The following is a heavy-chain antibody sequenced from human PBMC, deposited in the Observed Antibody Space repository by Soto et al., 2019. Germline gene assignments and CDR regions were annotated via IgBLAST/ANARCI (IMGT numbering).Heavy chain of an antibody. D-gene: IGHD3-10*01. CDR2: IWYDGSNK. V-gene: IGHV3-33*01. Sequence: GGSLRLSCAASGFTFSSYGMHWVRQAPGKGLEWVAVIWYDGSNKYYADSVKGRFTISRDNSKNTLYLQMNSLRAEDTAVYYCARDGGYGSGSYYSRYIGYMDVWGKGTTVTVSS. CDR3: ARDGGYGSGSYYSRYIGYMDV. CDR1: GFTFSSYG. J-gene: IGHJ6*03.